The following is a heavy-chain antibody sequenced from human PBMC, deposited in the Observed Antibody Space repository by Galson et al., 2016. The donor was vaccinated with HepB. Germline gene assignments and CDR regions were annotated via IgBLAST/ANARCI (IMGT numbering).Heavy chain of an antibody. J-gene: IGHJ4*02. CDR2: VYPDDSDT. Sequence: QSGAEVKKPGESLKISCDLSGNTFSTYVIVWVRQMSGKGLEWIGIVYPDDSDTRYSPSFQGQVTISGDKSTTFLQWSSLKASGTAMYYFAVAGTTAVVDYEWPAHDHFAHWGQGTLVIVSS. CDR3: AVAGTTAVVDYEWPAHDHFAH. V-gene: IGHV5-51*01. D-gene: IGHD4-17*01. CDR1: GNTFSTYV.